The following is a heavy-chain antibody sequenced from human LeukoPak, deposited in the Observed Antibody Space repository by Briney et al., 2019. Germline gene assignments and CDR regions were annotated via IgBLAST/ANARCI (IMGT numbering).Heavy chain of an antibody. Sequence: SETLSLTCTVSGGSISSSSYYWGWIRQPPGKGLEWIGSTYYSGSTYYNPSLKSRVTISVDTSKNQFSLKLSSVTAAVTAVYYCASKVVVVMTYYFDYWGQGTLVTVSS. V-gene: IGHV4-39*01. CDR3: ASKVVVVMTYYFDY. CDR2: TYYSGST. D-gene: IGHD3-22*01. CDR1: GGSISSSSYY. J-gene: IGHJ4*02.